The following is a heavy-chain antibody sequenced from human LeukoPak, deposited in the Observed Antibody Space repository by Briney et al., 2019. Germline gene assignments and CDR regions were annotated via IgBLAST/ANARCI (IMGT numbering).Heavy chain of an antibody. CDR1: GGTFSSYA. Sequence: SVKVSCKASGGTFSSYAISWVRQAPGQGLEWMGGIIPIFGTANYAQKLQGRVTMTTDTSTSTAYMELRSLRSDDTAVYYCARGWSVAIFGVVTWFDPWGQGTLVTVSS. D-gene: IGHD3-3*01. J-gene: IGHJ5*02. CDR2: IIPIFGTA. V-gene: IGHV1-69*05. CDR3: ARGWSVAIFGVVTWFDP.